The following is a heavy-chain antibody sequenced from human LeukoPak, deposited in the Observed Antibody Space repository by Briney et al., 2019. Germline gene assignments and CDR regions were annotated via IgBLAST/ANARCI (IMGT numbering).Heavy chain of an antibody. CDR3: ARHYGP. D-gene: IGHD3-10*01. CDR2: IYDSGST. V-gene: IGHV4-39*01. Sequence: PSETLSLTCAVSGGSISSSSSNCWTWVRHPPGKGLEWIGSIYDSGSTYYNPSLKSRVTISVDTSKNQFSLKLNSVTAADTAVYYCARHYGPWGQGTLVTVSS. J-gene: IGHJ5*02. CDR1: GGSISSSSSNC.